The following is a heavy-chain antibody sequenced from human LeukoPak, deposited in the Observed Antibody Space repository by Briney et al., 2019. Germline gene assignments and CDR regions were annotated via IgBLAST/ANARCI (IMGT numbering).Heavy chain of an antibody. Sequence: PSETLSLTCAVYGGSFSGYYWSWLRQPPGKGLEWIGEINHSGSTNYNPSLKSRVTISVDTSKNQFSLKLSSVTAADTAVYYCARGGCSSTSCYGPYGMDVWGQGTTVTVSS. J-gene: IGHJ6*02. D-gene: IGHD2-2*01. CDR3: ARGGCSSTSCYGPYGMDV. CDR1: GGSFSGYY. V-gene: IGHV4-34*09. CDR2: INHSGST.